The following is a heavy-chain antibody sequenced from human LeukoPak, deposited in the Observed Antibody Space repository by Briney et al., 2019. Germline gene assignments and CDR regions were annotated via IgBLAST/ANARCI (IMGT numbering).Heavy chain of an antibody. D-gene: IGHD5-12*01. CDR2: IYSGGST. CDR1: GFTFSSYS. J-gene: IGHJ4*02. V-gene: IGHV3-53*01. Sequence: GGSLRLSCAASGFTFSSYSMNWVRQAPGKGLEWVSFIYSGGSTFYADSVKGRFTISRDNSKNTLYLQMNSLRAEDTAAYYCARAVSGYRHFDYWGQGTLVTVSS. CDR3: ARAVSGYRHFDY.